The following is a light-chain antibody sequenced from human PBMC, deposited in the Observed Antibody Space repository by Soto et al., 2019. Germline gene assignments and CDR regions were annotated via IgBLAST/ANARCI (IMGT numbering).Light chain of an antibody. CDR1: QSVNIY. CDR2: GAS. CDR3: QQYGSSPRT. V-gene: IGKV3-20*01. J-gene: IGKJ1*01. Sequence: EIVMTQSPATLSVSPGERATLSCRASQSVNIYLAWYQQKPGQAPRLLIFGASYRATGIPARFSGSGSGTDFTLTISRLEPEDFAVYYCQQYGSSPRTFGQGTKVEMK.